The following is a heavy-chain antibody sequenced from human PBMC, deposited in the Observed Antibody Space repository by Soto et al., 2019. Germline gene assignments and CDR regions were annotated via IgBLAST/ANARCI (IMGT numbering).Heavy chain of an antibody. V-gene: IGHV1-8*01. J-gene: IGHJ4*02. Sequence: ASVKVSCKASGYTFTSYDINWVRQATGQGLEWMGWMNPNSGNTGYAQKFQGRVTMTRNTSISTAYMELSRLRSDDTAVYYCARDLDSSGYTDYWGQGTLVTVSS. D-gene: IGHD3-22*01. CDR2: MNPNSGNT. CDR3: ARDLDSSGYTDY. CDR1: GYTFTSYD.